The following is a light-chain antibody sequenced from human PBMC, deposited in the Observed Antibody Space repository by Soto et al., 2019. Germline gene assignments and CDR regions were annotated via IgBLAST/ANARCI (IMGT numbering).Light chain of an antibody. V-gene: IGKV3-20*01. CDR2: GAS. CDR3: QQSGSSPTWT. Sequence: EIVLTQSPGTLSLSPGERATLSCRASRTVSSSYLAWYQQKPGQAPRLLIYGASSRATGIPDRFSGSGSGTDFTLTISRLEPEDFAVYYCQQSGSSPTWTFGQGTTVEIK. J-gene: IGKJ1*01. CDR1: RTVSSSY.